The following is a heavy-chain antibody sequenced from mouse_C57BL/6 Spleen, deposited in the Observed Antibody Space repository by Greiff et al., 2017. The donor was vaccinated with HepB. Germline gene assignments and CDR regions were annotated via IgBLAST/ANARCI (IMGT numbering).Heavy chain of an antibody. V-gene: IGHV5-4*01. D-gene: IGHD2-3*01. CDR1: GFTFSSYA. CDR3: ARDGGDYDGAWFAY. CDR2: ISDGGSYT. J-gene: IGHJ3*01. Sequence: EVKLVESGGGLVKPGGSLKLSCAASGFTFSSYAMSWVRQTPEKRLEWVATISDGGSYTYYPDNVKGRFTISRDNAKNNLYLQMSHLKSEDTAMYYCARDGGDYDGAWFAYWGQGTLVTVSA.